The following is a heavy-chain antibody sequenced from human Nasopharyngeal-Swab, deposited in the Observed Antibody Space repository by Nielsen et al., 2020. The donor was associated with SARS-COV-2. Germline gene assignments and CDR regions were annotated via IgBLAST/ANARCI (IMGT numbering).Heavy chain of an antibody. J-gene: IGHJ4*02. CDR3: AKGGSLSGSWD. D-gene: IGHD1-26*01. V-gene: IGHV3-23*01. CDR2: VSGSGKIT. Sequence: GGSLRLSCLASGFTFNNNAMTWVRHAPGKGLEWVSTVSGSGKITYYADSVKGRFTISRDNSKNTLFLQMSSLRDEDTAVYYCAKGGSLSGSWDWGQGTLVTVSS. CDR1: GFTFNNNA.